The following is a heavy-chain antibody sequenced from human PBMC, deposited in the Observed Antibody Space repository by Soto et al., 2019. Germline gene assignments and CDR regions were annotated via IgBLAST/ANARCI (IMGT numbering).Heavy chain of an antibody. CDR3: ARDAAYCSSTSCYGY. Sequence: PSETLSLTCTVSGGSISSYYWSWIRQPPGKGLEWIGYIYYSGSTNYNPSLKSRVTISVDTSKNQFSLKLSSVTAADTAVYYCARDAAYCSSTSCYGYWGQGTLVTVS. V-gene: IGHV4-59*01. J-gene: IGHJ4*02. D-gene: IGHD2-2*01. CDR1: GGSISSYY. CDR2: IYYSGST.